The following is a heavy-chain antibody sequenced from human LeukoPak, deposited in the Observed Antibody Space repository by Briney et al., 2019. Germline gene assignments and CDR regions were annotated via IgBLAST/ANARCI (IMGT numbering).Heavy chain of an antibody. V-gene: IGHV4-34*01. CDR3: ARGLVTSAAGYHFDY. CDR1: GGSFSGYY. Sequence: PSETLSLTCAVYGGSFSGYYWSWIRQPPGKGLEWIGEINHSGSTNYNPSLKSRVTISVDTSKNQFSLKLSSVTAADTAVYYCARGLVTSAAGYHFDYWGQGTLVTVSS. J-gene: IGHJ4*02. CDR2: INHSGST. D-gene: IGHD6-13*01.